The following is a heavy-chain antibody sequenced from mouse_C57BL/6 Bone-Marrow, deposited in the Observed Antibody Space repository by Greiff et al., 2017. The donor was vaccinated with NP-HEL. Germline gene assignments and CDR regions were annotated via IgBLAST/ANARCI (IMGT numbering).Heavy chain of an antibody. CDR1: GFTFSDYY. CDR3: ARDYGSYAMDY. Sequence: EVQLVESEGGLVQPGSSMKLSCTASGFTFSDYYMAWVRQVPDKGLEWVANINYDGSSTYYLDSLKSRFIISRDNAKNILYLQMSSLKSEDTSTYYCARDYGSYAMDYWGQGPSVTVSS. D-gene: IGHD1-1*01. J-gene: IGHJ4*01. CDR2: INYDGSST. V-gene: IGHV5-16*01.